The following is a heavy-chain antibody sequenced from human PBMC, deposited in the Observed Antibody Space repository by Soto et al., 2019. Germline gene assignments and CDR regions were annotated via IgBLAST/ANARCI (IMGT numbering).Heavy chain of an antibody. CDR1: GGSIDGYN. Sequence: QVQLQESGPGLVKPSETLSLTCTVSGGSIDGYNCAWIRQPPGKALEWVGYVYYNGGSSYNPSLKGRVTLSMDTSKSQCSLQLRSVTAADTAVYYCARQGIGNLHGLVDVWGRGTTVTVSS. D-gene: IGHD3-10*01. J-gene: IGHJ6*02. CDR3: ARQGIGNLHGLVDV. CDR2: VYYNGGS. V-gene: IGHV4-59*08.